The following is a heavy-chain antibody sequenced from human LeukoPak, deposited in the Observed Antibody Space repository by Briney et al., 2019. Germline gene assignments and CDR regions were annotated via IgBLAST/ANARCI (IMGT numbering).Heavy chain of an antibody. CDR3: ARERKVGYYYDSSGFDP. CDR2: IIPIFGTA. CDR1: GGTFSSYA. V-gene: IGHV1-69*05. Sequence: SVKVSCKASGGTFSSYAISWVRQAPGQGLEWMGGIIPIFGTANYAQKFQGRVTITTDESTSTAYMELSSLRSEDTAVYYCARERKVGYYYDSSGFDPWGQGTLVTVSS. J-gene: IGHJ5*02. D-gene: IGHD3-22*01.